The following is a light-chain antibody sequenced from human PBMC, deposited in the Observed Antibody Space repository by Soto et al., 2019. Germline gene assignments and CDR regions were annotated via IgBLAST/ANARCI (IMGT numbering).Light chain of an antibody. CDR1: QSVRSY. J-gene: IGKJ4*01. CDR2: DAT. Sequence: EIVLTQSPATLALSPGERATLSCRASQSVRSYLAWYQQKPGQAPRLLIYDATNRATGIPARFSGSGSGTDFSLTISSLEPEDFAVYYCQQSSNRPLTFGGGTRVEIK. V-gene: IGKV3-11*01. CDR3: QQSSNRPLT.